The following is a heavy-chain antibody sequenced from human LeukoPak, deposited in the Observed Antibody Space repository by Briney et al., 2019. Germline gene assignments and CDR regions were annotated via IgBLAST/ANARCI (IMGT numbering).Heavy chain of an antibody. CDR3: AKRRPGYCSGGSCPFDY. D-gene: IGHD2-15*01. V-gene: IGHV3-23*01. CDR2: ISGSGGST. Sequence: GGSLRLSCAASGFTFSSYDMSWVRQAPGKGLEWVSDISGSGGSTYYADSVKGRFTISRDNSKNTLYLQMNSLRAEDTAVYYWAKRRPGYCSGGSCPFDYWGQGTLVTVSS. CDR1: GFTFSSYD. J-gene: IGHJ4*02.